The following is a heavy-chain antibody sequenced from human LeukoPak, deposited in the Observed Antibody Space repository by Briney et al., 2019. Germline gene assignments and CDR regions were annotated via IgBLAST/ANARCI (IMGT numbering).Heavy chain of an antibody. J-gene: IGHJ3*02. D-gene: IGHD6-19*01. CDR2: TYYRSKWYN. CDR3: ASQYSSGWYGAFDI. Sequence: SQTLSLTCAISGDSVSRNSSAWNWIRQSPSRGLEWLGRTYYRSKWYNDYAVSVKSRITTNPDTSKNQFSLQLNSVTPEDTAVYYCASQYSSGWYGAFDIWGQGTMVTVPS. CDR1: GDSVSRNSSA. V-gene: IGHV6-1*01.